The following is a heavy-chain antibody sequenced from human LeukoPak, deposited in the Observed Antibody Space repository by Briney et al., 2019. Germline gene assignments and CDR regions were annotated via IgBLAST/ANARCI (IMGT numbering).Heavy chain of an antibody. J-gene: IGHJ4*02. CDR1: GFTVSSNY. CDR3: ARESSSWYYFDY. D-gene: IGHD6-13*01. Sequence: GGSLRLSCAASGFTVSSNYMSWVRQAPGKGLEWVSVIYSGGSTYYADSVKGRFTISRDNSKNTLYLQMNSLRAEDTAVYYCARESSSWYYFDYWGQGTLDTVSS. CDR2: IYSGGST. V-gene: IGHV3-53*01.